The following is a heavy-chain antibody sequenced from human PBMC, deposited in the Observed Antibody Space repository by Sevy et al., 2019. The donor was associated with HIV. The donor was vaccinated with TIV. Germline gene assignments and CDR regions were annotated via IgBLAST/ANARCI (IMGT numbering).Heavy chain of an antibody. D-gene: IGHD1-7*01. Sequence: SETLSLTCTVSGGSISSSSYYWGWIRQPPGKGLEWIGSIYYSGSTYYNPSLKSRVTISVDTSKNQFSLKLSSVTAADTAVYYCARDFLLNWAGTTGFDPWGQRTLVTVSS. CDR3: ARDFLLNWAGTTGFDP. J-gene: IGHJ5*02. CDR1: GGSISSSSYY. V-gene: IGHV4-39*02. CDR2: IYYSGST.